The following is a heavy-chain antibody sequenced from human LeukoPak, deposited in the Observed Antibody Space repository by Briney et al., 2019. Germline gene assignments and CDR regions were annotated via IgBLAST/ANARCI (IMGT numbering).Heavy chain of an antibody. Sequence: SVKVSCKASGGTFSSYAISWVRQAPGQGLEWMGGIIPIFGTANYAQKFQGRVTITTDESTSTAYMELSSLRSEDTAVYYCARDRSAVVTAPGDAFDIWGQGTMVTVSS. D-gene: IGHD2-21*02. CDR1: GGTFSSYA. CDR2: IIPIFGTA. V-gene: IGHV1-69*05. CDR3: ARDRSAVVTAPGDAFDI. J-gene: IGHJ3*02.